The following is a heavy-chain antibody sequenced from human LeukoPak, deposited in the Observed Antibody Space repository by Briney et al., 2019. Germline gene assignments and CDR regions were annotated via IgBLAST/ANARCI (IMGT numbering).Heavy chain of an antibody. V-gene: IGHV3-48*03. D-gene: IGHD3-9*01. CDR1: GFTFSSYE. J-gene: IGHJ5*02. Sequence: GGSLRLSCAASGFTFSSYEMNWVRQAPGKGLEWVSYISSSSSTIYYADSVKGRFTISRDNAKNSLYLQMNSLRAEDTAVYYCARESFDPYNWFDPWGQGTLVTVSS. CDR3: ARESFDPYNWFDP. CDR2: ISSSSSTI.